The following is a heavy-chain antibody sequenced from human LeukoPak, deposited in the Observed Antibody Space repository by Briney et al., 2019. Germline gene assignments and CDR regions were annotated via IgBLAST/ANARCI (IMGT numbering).Heavy chain of an antibody. CDR3: ARVASGYDVFDI. V-gene: IGHV4-61*01. Sequence: SETLSLTCTVAGGSVSSGSYDWSWIRQPPGKGLEWIGYIYYSGSTNYNPSLKSRVTISVDTSKNQFSLKLSSVTAADTAVFYCARVASGYDVFDIWGQGTIVTVSS. J-gene: IGHJ3*02. CDR1: GGSVSSGSYD. CDR2: IYYSGST. D-gene: IGHD3-3*01.